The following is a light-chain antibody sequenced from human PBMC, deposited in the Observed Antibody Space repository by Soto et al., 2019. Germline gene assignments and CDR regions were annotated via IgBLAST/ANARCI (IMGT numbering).Light chain of an antibody. CDR3: QSYDSSLSGWL. Sequence: QSVLTQPPSVSGAPGQRVTISCTGSSSNIGAGYDVHWYQQLPGTAPKLLVHGNTDRPSGVPDRFSGSKSGTSASLAITGLQAEDEAVYYCQSYDSSLSGWLFGGGTKLTVL. V-gene: IGLV1-40*01. J-gene: IGLJ2*01. CDR1: SSNIGAGYD. CDR2: GNT.